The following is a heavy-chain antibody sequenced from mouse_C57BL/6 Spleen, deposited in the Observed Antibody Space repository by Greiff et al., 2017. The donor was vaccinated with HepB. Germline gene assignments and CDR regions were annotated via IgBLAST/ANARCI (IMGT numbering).Heavy chain of an antibody. CDR3: ARPFTTVVEGAWFAY. D-gene: IGHD1-1*01. V-gene: IGHV1-50*01. CDR1: GYTFTSYW. J-gene: IGHJ3*01. Sequence: VQLQQPGAELVKPGASVKLSCKASGYTFTSYWMQWVKQRPGQGLEWIGEIDPSDSYANYNQKFKGKATLTVDTSSSTAYMQLSSLTSEDSAVYYCARPFTTVVEGAWFAYWGQGTLVTVSA. CDR2: IDPSDSYA.